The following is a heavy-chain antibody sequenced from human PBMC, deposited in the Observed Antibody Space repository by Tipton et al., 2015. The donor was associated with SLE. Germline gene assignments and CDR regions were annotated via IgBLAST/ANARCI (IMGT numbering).Heavy chain of an antibody. CDR1: GYIFTSRD. Sequence: QSGPEVKKPGASVKVSCKASGYIFTSRDINWVRQATGQGLEWMGWMNPNSGDTKYAPKFQGRVTMTRDTSISTAYMALSSLGSDDTAMYYCARDGGGFDYWDQGTLVTVSS. J-gene: IGHJ4*02. D-gene: IGHD3-16*01. CDR2: MNPNSGDT. CDR3: ARDGGGFDY. V-gene: IGHV1-8*01.